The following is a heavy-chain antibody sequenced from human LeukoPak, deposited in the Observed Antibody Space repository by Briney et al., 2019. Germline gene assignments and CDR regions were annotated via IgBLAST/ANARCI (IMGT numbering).Heavy chain of an antibody. CDR3: ARRWYFDY. CDR2: IYYSGST. D-gene: IGHD2-15*01. J-gene: IGHJ4*02. Sequence: SETLSLTCTVSGSSISSSSYYWGWIRQPPGKGLEWIGSIYYSGSTYYNPSLKSRVTISVDTFKNQFSLKLSSVTAADTAVYYCARRWYFDYWGQGTLVTVSS. CDR1: GSSISSSSYY. V-gene: IGHV4-39*01.